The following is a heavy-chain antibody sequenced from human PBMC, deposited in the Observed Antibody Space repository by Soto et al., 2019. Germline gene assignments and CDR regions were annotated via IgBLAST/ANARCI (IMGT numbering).Heavy chain of an antibody. V-gene: IGHV3-30*18. Sequence: PGGSLRLSCAASGFTFSSYGMHWVRQAPGKGLEWVAVISYDGSNKYYADSVKGRFTISRDNSKNTLYLQMNSLRAEDTAVYYCAKDLGYCSSTSCPGYYCYYYGMDVWGQGTTVTVSS. CDR2: ISYDGSNK. CDR1: GFTFSSYG. J-gene: IGHJ6*02. D-gene: IGHD2-2*01. CDR3: AKDLGYCSSTSCPGYYCYYYGMDV.